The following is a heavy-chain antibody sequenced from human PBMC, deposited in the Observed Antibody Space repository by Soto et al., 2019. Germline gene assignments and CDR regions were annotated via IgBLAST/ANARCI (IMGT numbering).Heavy chain of an antibody. J-gene: IGHJ4*02. CDR2: IGTAGDT. CDR1: GFTFSGFG. V-gene: IGHV3-13*01. Sequence: PGGSLRLSCEASGFTFSGFGMHWVRQPTGKGLEWVSTIGTAGDTYYAVSVKGRFTISRDNAKNSLSLQMNSLRAGDTAVYFCARGQEVGAHFFDSWGQ. D-gene: IGHD2-15*01. CDR3: ARGQEVGAHFFDS.